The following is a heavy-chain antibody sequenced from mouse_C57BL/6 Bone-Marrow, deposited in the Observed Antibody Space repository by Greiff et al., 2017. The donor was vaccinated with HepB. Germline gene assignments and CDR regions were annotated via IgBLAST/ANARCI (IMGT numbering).Heavy chain of an antibody. Sequence: QVQLKESGAELVRPGASVKLSCKASGYTFTDYYINWVKQRPGQGLEWIARIYPGSGNTYYNEKFKGKATLTAEKSSSTAYMQLSSLTSEDSAVYFCGRKEYYYGSSSYAMDYGGQGTSVTVSS. V-gene: IGHV1-76*01. J-gene: IGHJ4*01. CDR1: GYTFTDYY. CDR2: IYPGSGNT. D-gene: IGHD1-1*01. CDR3: GRKEYYYGSSSYAMDY.